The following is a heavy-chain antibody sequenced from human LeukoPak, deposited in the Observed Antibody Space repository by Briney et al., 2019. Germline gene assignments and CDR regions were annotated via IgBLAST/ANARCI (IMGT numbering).Heavy chain of an antibody. J-gene: IGHJ2*01. CDR1: GLSFSSYD. CDR2: IGTKGDT. V-gene: IGHV3-13*01. D-gene: IGHD4-17*01. CDR3: AREMSDTVTWGWYFDL. Sequence: GGSLRLSCAASGLSFSSYDMHSVRQATGKGLEWVSAIGTKGDTYYSDSVRGRFTISRENGKNSLYLQMNSLRAGDTAVYYCAREMSDTVTWGWYFDLWGRGTLVTVSS.